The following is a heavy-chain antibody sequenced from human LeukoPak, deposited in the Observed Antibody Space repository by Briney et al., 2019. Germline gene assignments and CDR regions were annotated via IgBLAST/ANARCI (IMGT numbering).Heavy chain of an antibody. V-gene: IGHV4-34*01. Sequence: PSETLSLTCAVYGGSFSGYYWTWIRQPPGKGLEWIGEMNHSGSANYNPSLKSRVTISVDTSKNQFSLKLSSVTAADTAVYYCARSAGYYDSSAYGDYWGQGTLVTVSS. CDR2: MNHSGSA. D-gene: IGHD3-22*01. J-gene: IGHJ4*02. CDR3: ARSAGYYDSSAYGDY. CDR1: GGSFSGYY.